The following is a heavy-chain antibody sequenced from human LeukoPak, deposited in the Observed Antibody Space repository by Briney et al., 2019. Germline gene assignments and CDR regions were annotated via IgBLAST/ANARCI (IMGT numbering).Heavy chain of an antibody. J-gene: IGHJ3*02. V-gene: IGHV4-39*02. D-gene: IGHD3-10*01. Sequence: PSETLSLTCTVSGGSISSSGYYWGWIRQPPGKGLEWIGSIYYSGSTYYNPSLKSRVIISVDTSKNQFSLKLSSVTAADTAVYYCAKDLSPLVWFVSGSDAFDIWGQGTMVTVSS. CDR2: IYYSGST. CDR3: AKDLSPLVWFVSGSDAFDI. CDR1: GGSISSSGYY.